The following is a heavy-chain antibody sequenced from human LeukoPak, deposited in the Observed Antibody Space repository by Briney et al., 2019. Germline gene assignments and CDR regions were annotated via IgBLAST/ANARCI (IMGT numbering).Heavy chain of an antibody. Sequence: SETLSLTCTVSGGSVSSYYWNWIRQPPGKGLEGIGYIYYSGSTNYNPSLGRRVTISVDTSKNQFSLKLSSVTAADTAVYYCARGWASGSYYNYWGQGTLVTVSS. D-gene: IGHD1-26*01. CDR3: ARGWASGSYYNY. J-gene: IGHJ4*02. V-gene: IGHV4-59*02. CDR1: GGSVSSYY. CDR2: IYYSGST.